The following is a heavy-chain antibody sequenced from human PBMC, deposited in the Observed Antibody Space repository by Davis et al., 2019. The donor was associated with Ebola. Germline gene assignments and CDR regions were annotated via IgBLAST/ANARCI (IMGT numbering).Heavy chain of an antibody. CDR2: ISAYNGNT. CDR3: ARGPGESSGYYYFY. CDR1: GYTFTSYG. Sequence: AASVKVSCKASGYTFTSYGISWVRQAPGQGLEWMGWISAYNGNTNYAQKLQGRVTMTTDTSTSTAYMDLSSLRSEDTAVYYCARGPGESSGYYYFYWGQGTLVTVSS. V-gene: IGHV1-18*01. D-gene: IGHD3-22*01. J-gene: IGHJ4*02.